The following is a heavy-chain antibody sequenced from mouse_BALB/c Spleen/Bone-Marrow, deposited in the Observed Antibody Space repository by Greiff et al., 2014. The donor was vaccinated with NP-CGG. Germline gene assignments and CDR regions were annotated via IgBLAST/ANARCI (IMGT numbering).Heavy chain of an antibody. CDR1: GYTFTNFW. V-gene: IGHV1-80*01. D-gene: IGHD2-1*01. J-gene: IGHJ2*01. Sequence: QVQLKESGAELVRPGSSEKISCKASGYTFTNFWMNWVKQRPGQGLEWIGQIHPGDGDTNNNGKFKGKATLTTDKSSSTAYMQLSSLSSEDSAVYFCARVYYGNLDYWGQGTTLTVSS. CDR3: ARVYYGNLDY. CDR2: IHPGDGDT.